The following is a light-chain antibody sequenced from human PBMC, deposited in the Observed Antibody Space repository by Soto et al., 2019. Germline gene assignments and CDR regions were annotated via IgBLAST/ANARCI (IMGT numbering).Light chain of an antibody. CDR2: EVS. Sequence: QSALTQPASVSGSPGQSITISCTGTSTDFGGSNYVSWYQQHPGKAPKLILYEVSNRPSGVSNRFSGSKSGSTASLTISGLQAEDMADYYCSSYTSVVTVEVFGPGTKHTVL. V-gene: IGLV2-14*01. J-gene: IGLJ1*01. CDR3: SSYTSVVTVEV. CDR1: STDFGGSNY.